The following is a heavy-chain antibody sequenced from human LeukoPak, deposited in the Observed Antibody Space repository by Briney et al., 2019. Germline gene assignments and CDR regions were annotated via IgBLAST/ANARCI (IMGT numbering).Heavy chain of an antibody. CDR2: ISGSGGST. CDR1: GFTFSSYA. CDR3: AKDTFSLDYYDSSGYYFDY. V-gene: IGHV3-23*01. Sequence: GGSLRLSCAASGFTFSSYAMSWVRQAPGKGLEWVSAISGSGGSTYYADSVKGRFTISRDNSKNTLYLQMNSLRAEDMAVYYCAKDTFSLDYYDSSGYYFDYWGQGTLVTVSS. J-gene: IGHJ4*02. D-gene: IGHD3-22*01.